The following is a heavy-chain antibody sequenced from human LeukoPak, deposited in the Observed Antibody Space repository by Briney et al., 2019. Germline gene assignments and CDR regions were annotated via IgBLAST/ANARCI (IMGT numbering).Heavy chain of an antibody. D-gene: IGHD3-22*01. CDR1: GCSISSYY. V-gene: IGHV4-59*12. CDR2: IYYSGST. Sequence: ASETLSLTCTVSGCSISSYYWSWLRPPPGKGLEWIGYIYYSGSTNYNPSLNSRATISVNTSKNQFSLTLSSVTAGDTAVYYCARDVDYYDSSGYYRLFDLWGQGTLVTVSS. J-gene: IGHJ5*02. CDR3: ARDVDYYDSSGYYRLFDL.